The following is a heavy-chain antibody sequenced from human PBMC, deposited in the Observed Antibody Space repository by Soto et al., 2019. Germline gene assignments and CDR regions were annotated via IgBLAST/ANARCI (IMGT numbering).Heavy chain of an antibody. CDR1: GGSISSYY. J-gene: IGHJ4*02. CDR3: ARGTVTTGWVFDY. V-gene: IGHV4-59*08. D-gene: IGHD4-17*01. CDR2: IYYSGST. Sequence: QVQLQESGPGLVKPSETLSLTCTVSGGSISSYYWSWIRQPPGKGLEWIGYIYYSGSTNYNPSLKSRVTISVDTSKNQFSLKLSSVTAADTAVYYCARGTVTTGWVFDYWGQGTLVTVSS.